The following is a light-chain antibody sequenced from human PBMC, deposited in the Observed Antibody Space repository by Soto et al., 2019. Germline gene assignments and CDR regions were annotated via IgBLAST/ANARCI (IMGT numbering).Light chain of an antibody. Sequence: DIQMTQSPSSVSASVGDRVTITCRASQGISSWLGWYQQNPGKAPKLLIYAASSLQSGVPSRFSGSGSWTAFTLTLSILQPEDFATYYCQQANSFPFTFGGGTKAEIK. CDR1: QGISSW. J-gene: IGKJ4*01. V-gene: IGKV1D-12*01. CDR3: QQANSFPFT. CDR2: AAS.